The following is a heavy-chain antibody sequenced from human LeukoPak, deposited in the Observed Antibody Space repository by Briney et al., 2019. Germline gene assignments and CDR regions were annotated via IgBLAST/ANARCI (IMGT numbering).Heavy chain of an antibody. CDR2: IIPIFGTT. J-gene: IGHJ4*02. CDR3: AAAGTFEYFDY. Sequence: SVKVSCKASGGTFITYAISWVRQAPGQGLEWMGGIIPIFGTTNFAQKFQGRVTVTADESTSTAYMELSSLRSDDTAVYYCAAAGTFEYFDYWGQGTLVTVSS. D-gene: IGHD6-13*01. V-gene: IGHV1-69*13. CDR1: GGTFITYA.